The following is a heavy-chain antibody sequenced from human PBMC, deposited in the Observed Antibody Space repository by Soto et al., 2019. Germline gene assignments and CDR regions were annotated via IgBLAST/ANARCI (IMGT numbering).Heavy chain of an antibody. Sequence: QVQLQQWGAGLLKPSETLSLTCAVYGGSFSGYYWNWIRQPPGKGLEWIGESNDSGNANYNPSLKSRVSISVDTSKNQLSLKLNSVTAADTAVYYCARLLRVTPAYGLDVWGQGTTVTVS. CDR3: ARLLRVTPAYGLDV. D-gene: IGHD2-21*02. J-gene: IGHJ6*02. CDR2: SNDSGNA. V-gene: IGHV4-34*01. CDR1: GGSFSGYY.